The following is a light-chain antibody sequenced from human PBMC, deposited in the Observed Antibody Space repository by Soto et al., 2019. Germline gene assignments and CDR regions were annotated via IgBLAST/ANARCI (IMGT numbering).Light chain of an antibody. V-gene: IGKV1-33*01. CDR1: QDISNY. CDR3: QQYDNLPSLT. Sequence: DIQMTQSPSSLSVSVGERVTITCQASQDISNYLNWYQQKPGKAPKLLIYDASNLETGVPSRFSGSGSGTDFTFTISSLQPEDIATYYCQQYDNLPSLTFGGGTKVEIK. CDR2: DAS. J-gene: IGKJ4*01.